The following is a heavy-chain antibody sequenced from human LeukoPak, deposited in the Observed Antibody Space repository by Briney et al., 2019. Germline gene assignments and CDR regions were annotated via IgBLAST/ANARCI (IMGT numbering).Heavy chain of an antibody. Sequence: SETLSLTCTVSGGSIRSSYYYWGWIRQPPGKGLEWIGSIYDSGSTYYNPSLKSRVTISVDTSKNQFSLKLNSVTAADTAVYYCARDTSGWYVNLDSWGQGILVTVSS. V-gene: IGHV4-39*02. CDR2: IYDSGST. D-gene: IGHD6-19*01. CDR1: GGSIRSSYYY. J-gene: IGHJ4*02. CDR3: ARDTSGWYVNLDS.